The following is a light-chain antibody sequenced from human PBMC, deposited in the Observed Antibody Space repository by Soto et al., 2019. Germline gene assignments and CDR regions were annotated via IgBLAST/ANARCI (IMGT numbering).Light chain of an antibody. CDR2: GVS. J-gene: IGKJ1*01. CDR3: QQRYSLPRT. V-gene: IGKV1-39*01. Sequence: EIQMTQSPSFLSASVGDRVTITCRATQSVSSFLNWYQQKPGTAPKLLIYGVSSLQSGVPSRFSGSASGTDYTLTISKLQPEDFATYYCQQRYSLPRTFGQGTKVEV. CDR1: QSVSSF.